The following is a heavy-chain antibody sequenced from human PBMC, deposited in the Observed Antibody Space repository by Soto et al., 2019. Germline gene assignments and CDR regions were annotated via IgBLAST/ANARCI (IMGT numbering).Heavy chain of an antibody. J-gene: IGHJ4*02. Sequence: QVQLVESGGGVVQPGRSLRLSCAASGFTFSSHTMHWVRQAPGKGLEWVAVSSYDGNNKYYADSVKGRFTLSSDNSKNTLHLQLSSLRAEDTAVYYCARRRVRDYWGQGTLVTVSS. CDR1: GFTFSSHT. V-gene: IGHV3-30-3*01. CDR3: ARRRVRDY. CDR2: SSYDGNNK.